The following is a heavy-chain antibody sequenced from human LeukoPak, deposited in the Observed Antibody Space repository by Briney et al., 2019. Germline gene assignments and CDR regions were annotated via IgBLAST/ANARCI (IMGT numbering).Heavy chain of an antibody. V-gene: IGHV1-18*01. CDR3: ARDRDYGDYNTQDLFVY. CDR2: ISAYNGNT. J-gene: IGHJ4*02. D-gene: IGHD4-17*01. Sequence: ASVKVSCKASGYTFTNFGISWVRQAPGQGLEWMGWISAYNGNTNYAQRLQGRVTMATDTSTSTAYMELRSLRSDDTAVYYCARDRDYGDYNTQDLFVYWGQGTLVTVSS. CDR1: GYTFTNFG.